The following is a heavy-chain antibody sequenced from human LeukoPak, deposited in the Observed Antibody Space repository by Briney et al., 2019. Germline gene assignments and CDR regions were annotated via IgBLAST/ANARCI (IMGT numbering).Heavy chain of an antibody. D-gene: IGHD1-26*01. V-gene: IGHV4-59*01. CDR1: GGFISSYY. J-gene: IGHJ2*01. CDR2: IYYSRTT. Sequence: SETLSLTCTVSGGFISSYYWSWIRQPPGKGLEWIGYIYYSRTTEYNPSLKSRVTISADTSQNQFSRKLNSVTAADTAVYYCVRRQWELQYFDLWGRGTLVAVSS. CDR3: VRRQWELQYFDL.